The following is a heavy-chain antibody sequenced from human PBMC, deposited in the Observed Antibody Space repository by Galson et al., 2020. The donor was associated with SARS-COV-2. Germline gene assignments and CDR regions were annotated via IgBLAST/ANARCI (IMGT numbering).Heavy chain of an antibody. V-gene: IGHV3-21*01. Sequence: GESLKISCAASGFTFSSYSMNWVRQAPGKGLEWVSSISSSSYIYYADSVKGRFTISRDNAKNSLYLQMNSLRAEDTAVYYCARDLSSGWYNYFDYWGQGTLVTVSS. CDR3: ARDLSSGWYNYFDY. J-gene: IGHJ4*02. CDR1: GFTFSSYS. CDR2: ISSSSYI. D-gene: IGHD6-19*01.